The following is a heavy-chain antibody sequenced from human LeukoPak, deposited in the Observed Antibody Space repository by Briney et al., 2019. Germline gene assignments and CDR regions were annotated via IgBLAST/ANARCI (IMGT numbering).Heavy chain of an antibody. Sequence: ASVKVSCKASGYTFTRYAMNWVRQAPGQGLEWMGWINTNTGNPTYAQGFTGRFVFSLDTSVSTAYLQISSLKPEDTAVYYCAKQGPGYCGSTSCYGVDYWGQGTLVTVSS. D-gene: IGHD2-2*01. J-gene: IGHJ4*02. CDR3: AKQGPGYCGSTSCYGVDY. CDR2: INTNTGNP. V-gene: IGHV7-4-1*02. CDR1: GYTFTRYA.